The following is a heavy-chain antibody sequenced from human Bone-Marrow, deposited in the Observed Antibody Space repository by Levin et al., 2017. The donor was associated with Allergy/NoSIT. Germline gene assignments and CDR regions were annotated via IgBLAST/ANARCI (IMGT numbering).Heavy chain of an antibody. CDR1: GFTFSSYW. D-gene: IGHD1-1*01. CDR2: INSDGSST. CDR3: ARDRGLTTLHQLERPRYYYYDYMDV. Sequence: PGGSLRLSCAASGFTFSSYWMHWVRQAPGKGLVWVSRINSDGSSTSYADSVKGRFTISRDNAKNTLYLQMNSLRAEDTAVYYCARDRGLTTLHQLERPRYYYYDYMDVWGKGTTVTVSS. J-gene: IGHJ6*03. V-gene: IGHV3-74*01.